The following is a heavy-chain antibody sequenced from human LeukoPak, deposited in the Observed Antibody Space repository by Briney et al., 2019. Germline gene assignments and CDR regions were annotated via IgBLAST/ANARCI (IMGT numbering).Heavy chain of an antibody. J-gene: IGHJ6*03. CDR3: ARDGGLRWSPKSEAHRYMDV. Sequence: ASVKVSCKASGYTFTSYGISWVRQAPGQGLEWMGWISAYNGNTNYAQKLQGRVTMTTDTSTSTAYMELRSLRSDDTAVYYCARDGGLRWSPKSEAHRYMDVWGKGTTVTVSS. CDR1: GYTFTSYG. V-gene: IGHV1-18*01. D-gene: IGHD4-23*01. CDR2: ISAYNGNT.